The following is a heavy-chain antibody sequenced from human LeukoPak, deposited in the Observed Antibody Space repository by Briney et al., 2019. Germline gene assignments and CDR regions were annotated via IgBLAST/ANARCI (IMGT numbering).Heavy chain of an antibody. CDR3: ARGGYSYGYVKGVLDY. V-gene: IGHV3-7*03. Sequence: GGSLRLSCAASGFTFSSYWMSWVRQAPGKGLEWVANIKQDGSEKYYVDSVKGRFTISRDNAKNTLYLQMNSLRAEDTAVYYCARGGYSYGYVKGVLDYWGQGTLVTVSS. D-gene: IGHD5-18*01. J-gene: IGHJ4*02. CDR1: GFTFSSYW. CDR2: IKQDGSEK.